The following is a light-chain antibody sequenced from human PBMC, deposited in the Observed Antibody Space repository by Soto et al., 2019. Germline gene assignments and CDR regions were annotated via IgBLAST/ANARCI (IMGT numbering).Light chain of an antibody. V-gene: IGLV1-40*01. CDR3: QSYDSSLSAWV. Sequence: QSVLTQPPSVSAAPGQKVTVSCSGSRSNIGNNAVAWYQHLPGTAPKLLIYGNNNRPSGVPDRFSGSKYATSASLAITGLQAEDETAYYCQSYDSSLSAWVFGGGTKLTVL. CDR2: GNN. J-gene: IGLJ3*02. CDR1: RSNIGNNA.